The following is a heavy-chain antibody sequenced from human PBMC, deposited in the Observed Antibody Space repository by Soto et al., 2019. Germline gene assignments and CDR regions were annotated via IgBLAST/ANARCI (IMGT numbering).Heavy chain of an antibody. CDR3: AKDWSSSTEAIDY. D-gene: IGHD3-3*01. CDR1: GFNFADYA. CDR2: VDWNSGRI. Sequence: EVQLVESGGGSVQPGRSLRLSCAASGFNFADYAMHWVRQPPGKGLEWVSSVDWNSGRIGYADSVKGRFTISRDNAKNSLHLQMNSLRTEDTALYYCAKDWSSSTEAIDYWGQGTLVTVSS. V-gene: IGHV3-9*01. J-gene: IGHJ4*02.